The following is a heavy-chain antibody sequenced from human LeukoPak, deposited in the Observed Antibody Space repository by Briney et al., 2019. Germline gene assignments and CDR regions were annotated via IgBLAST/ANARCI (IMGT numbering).Heavy chain of an antibody. CDR1: GDSISSYY. CDR3: ARDYAFDI. J-gene: IGHJ3*02. V-gene: IGHV4-59*01. CDR2: IYYIGST. Sequence: SETLSLTCTVSGDSISSYYWSWIRQPPGKRLEWIGYIYYIGSTSYNPSLKSRVTISVDTSKNQFSLKLSSVTAADTAVYYCARDYAFDIWGQGTMVTVSS.